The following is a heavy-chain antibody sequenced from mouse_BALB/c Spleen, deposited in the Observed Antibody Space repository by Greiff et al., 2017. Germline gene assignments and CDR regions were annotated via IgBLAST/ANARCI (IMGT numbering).Heavy chain of an antibody. Sequence: VQRVESGPGLVAPSQSLSITCTVSGFSLTSYGVHWVHQPPGKGLEWLGVIWAGGSTNYNSALMSRLSISKDNSKSQVFLKMNSLQTDDTAMYYCARERGYDPYYFDYWGQGTTLTVSS. D-gene: IGHD2-3*01. V-gene: IGHV2-9*02. CDR1: GFSLTSYG. CDR3: ARERGYDPYYFDY. J-gene: IGHJ2*01. CDR2: IWAGGST.